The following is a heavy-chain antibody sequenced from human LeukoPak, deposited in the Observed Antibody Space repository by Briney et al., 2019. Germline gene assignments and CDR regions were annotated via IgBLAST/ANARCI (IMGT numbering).Heavy chain of an antibody. Sequence: VASVKVSCKASGYILTAYYMDWVRQVPGQGLEWMGWINPKNGDTNYAAKFQGRVTMTRDTSISTVYMELSRLTSDDTAVYYCAGMPTEPLWGQGALVTVSS. CDR1: GYILTAYY. J-gene: IGHJ4*02. D-gene: IGHD2-2*01. V-gene: IGHV1-2*02. CDR2: INPKNGDT. CDR3: AGMPTEPL.